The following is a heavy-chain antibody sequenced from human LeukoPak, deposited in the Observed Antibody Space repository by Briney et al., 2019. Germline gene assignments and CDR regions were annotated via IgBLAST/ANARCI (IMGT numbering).Heavy chain of an antibody. CDR1: GFTFSSYW. V-gene: IGHV3-7*01. D-gene: IGHD1-26*01. Sequence: GGSLRLSCAASGFTFSSYWMTWVRQAPGKGLEWVANINQGGSEKYYVDSVKGRFTISRDNAKNSLYLQMNSLRVDDTAVYYCARWASFFDYCGQGTLVTVSS. J-gene: IGHJ4*02. CDR2: INQGGSEK. CDR3: ARWASFFDY.